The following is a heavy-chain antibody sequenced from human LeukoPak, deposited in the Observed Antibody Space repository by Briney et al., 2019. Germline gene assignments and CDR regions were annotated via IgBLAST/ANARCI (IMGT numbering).Heavy chain of an antibody. CDR2: IIPIFGTA. V-gene: IGHV1-69*05. D-gene: IGHD3/OR15-3a*01. Sequence: GASVKVSCKASGGTFSSYAISWVRQAPGQGLEWMGGIIPIFGTANYAQKFQGRVTITTDESTSTAYMELSSLRSEDTAVYYCASEGFLDRAYTYAFDIWGQGTMVTVSS. CDR3: ASEGFLDRAYTYAFDI. J-gene: IGHJ3*02. CDR1: GGTFSSYA.